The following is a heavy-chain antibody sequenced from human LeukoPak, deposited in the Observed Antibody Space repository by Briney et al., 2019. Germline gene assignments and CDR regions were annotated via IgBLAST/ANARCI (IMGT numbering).Heavy chain of an antibody. CDR3: ARLSRSSLDAFDI. D-gene: IGHD2-2*01. J-gene: IGHJ3*02. CDR2: IYYSGST. Sequence: SETLSLTCTVSGGSISSSSYYWGWIRQLPGKGLEWIGSIYYSGSTYYNPSLKSRVTISVDTSKNQFSLKLSSVTAADTAVYYCARLSRSSLDAFDIWGQGTMVTVSS. CDR1: GGSISSSSYY. V-gene: IGHV4-39*01.